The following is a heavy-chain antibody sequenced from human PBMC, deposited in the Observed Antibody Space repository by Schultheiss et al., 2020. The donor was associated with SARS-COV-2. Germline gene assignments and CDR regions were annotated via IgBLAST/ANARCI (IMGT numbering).Heavy chain of an antibody. Sequence: GGSLRLSCAASGFTFSNAWMSWVRQAPGKGLEWVAVIWYDGSNKYYADSVKGRFSISRDNAKNSLYLQMNSLRVEDTAVYYCARERRIYDSGAFDIWGQGTMVTVSS. CDR3: ARERRIYDSGAFDI. J-gene: IGHJ3*02. D-gene: IGHD3-22*01. CDR1: GFTFSNAW. V-gene: IGHV3-33*08. CDR2: IWYDGSNK.